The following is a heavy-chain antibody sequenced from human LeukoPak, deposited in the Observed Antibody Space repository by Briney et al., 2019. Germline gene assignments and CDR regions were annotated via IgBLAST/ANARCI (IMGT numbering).Heavy chain of an antibody. CDR1: GFTLSIYG. CDR2: LWPDGNTK. D-gene: IGHD6-19*01. Sequence: AGGSLRLSCAASGFTLSIYGMHWVRQAPGKGLEWVATLWPDGNTKSSADSVKGRFTISRDSPMNTLYLQMNSLRVDDTAVYYCTRDPDGGGYASGWPDFWGQGTLVTVSS. J-gene: IGHJ4*02. V-gene: IGHV3-33*01. CDR3: TRDPDGGGYASGWPDF.